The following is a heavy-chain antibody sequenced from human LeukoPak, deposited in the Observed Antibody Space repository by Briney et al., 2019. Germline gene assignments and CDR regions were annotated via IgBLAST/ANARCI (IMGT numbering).Heavy chain of an antibody. V-gene: IGHV4-59*01. CDR1: GGSISSYY. D-gene: IGHD3-10*01. Sequence: PSETLSLTCTVSGGSISSYYWSWIRQPPGKGLEWIGYIYYSGSTNYNPSLKSRVTISVDTSKNQFSLKLSSVTAADTAVYYCARGSYYGSGSQFDYWGQGTLVTVSS. CDR3: ARGSYYGSGSQFDY. CDR2: IYYSGST. J-gene: IGHJ4*02.